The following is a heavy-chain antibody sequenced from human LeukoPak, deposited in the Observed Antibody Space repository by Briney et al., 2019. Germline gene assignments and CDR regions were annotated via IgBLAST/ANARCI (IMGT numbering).Heavy chain of an antibody. CDR1: GFTFSSYW. D-gene: IGHD4-17*01. Sequence: GGSLRLSCAASGFTFSSYWMSWVRQAPGKGLEWVANIKQGGSEKYYVDSVKGRFTISRDNAKNSLYLQMNSLRAEDTALYYCARAQTYGDYRLLLDYWGQGTLVTVSS. V-gene: IGHV3-7*03. CDR3: ARAQTYGDYRLLLDY. J-gene: IGHJ4*02. CDR2: IKQGGSEK.